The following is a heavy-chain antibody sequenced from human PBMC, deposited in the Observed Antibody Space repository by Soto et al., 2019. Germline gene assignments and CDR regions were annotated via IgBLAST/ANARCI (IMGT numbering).Heavy chain of an antibody. D-gene: IGHD5-18*01. CDR1: GGSISSGGYS. CDR3: ARTDTAMANFDY. J-gene: IGHJ4*02. CDR2: IYHSGST. Sequence: SETLSLTCAVSGGSISSGGYSWIWIRQPPGKGLEWIGYIYHSGSTYYNPSLKSRVTISVDRSKNQFSLKLSSVTAADTAVYYCARTDTAMANFDYWGQGTLVTVSS. V-gene: IGHV4-30-2*01.